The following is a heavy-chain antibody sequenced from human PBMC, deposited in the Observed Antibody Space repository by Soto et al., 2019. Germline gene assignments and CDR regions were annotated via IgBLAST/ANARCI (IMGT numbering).Heavy chain of an antibody. J-gene: IGHJ6*02. CDR1: GGSISSSSYY. V-gene: IGHV4-39*01. CDR2: IYYSGST. Sequence: SETLSLTCTVSGGSISSSSYYWGWIRQPPGKGLEWIGSIYYSGSTYYNPSLKSRVTISVDTSKNQCSLKLSSVTAADTAVYYCARHSDLWVDPYYYGMDVWGQGTTVTVSS. D-gene: IGHD2-21*01. CDR3: ARHSDLWVDPYYYGMDV.